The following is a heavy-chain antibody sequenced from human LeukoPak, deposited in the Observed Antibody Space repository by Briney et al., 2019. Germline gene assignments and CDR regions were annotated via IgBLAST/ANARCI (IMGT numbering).Heavy chain of an antibody. CDR2: IYSSGST. CDR3: ARWGTYASTSNWFDP. D-gene: IGHD2-2*01. Sequence: SETLSLTCTVSGASINSYYWSWIRQPPGKGLEWIGYIYSSGSTNYNPSLKSRVTISVDTSKNQFSLKLTSMTAADSAVYYCARWGTYASTSNWFDPWGQGTRVTVSS. CDR1: GASINSYY. V-gene: IGHV4-59*12. J-gene: IGHJ5*02.